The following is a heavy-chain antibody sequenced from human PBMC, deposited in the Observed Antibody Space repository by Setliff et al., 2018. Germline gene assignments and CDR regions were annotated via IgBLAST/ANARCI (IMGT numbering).Heavy chain of an antibody. D-gene: IGHD3-3*01. CDR1: GESIRSNNW. CDR3: ARMTGFQYIDV. J-gene: IGHJ6*03. V-gene: IGHV4-4*02. CDR2: ISYSGIT. Sequence: PSETLSLTCTVSGESIRSNNWWNWVRQPPGKGLEWIGDISYSGITTYNVSLKSRVTISVDTSKNQFSLTLTSVTAADTAVYYCARMTGFQYIDVWGKGTTVTVSS.